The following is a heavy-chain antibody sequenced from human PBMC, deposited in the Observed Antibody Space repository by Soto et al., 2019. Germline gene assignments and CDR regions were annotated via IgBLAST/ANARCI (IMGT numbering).Heavy chain of an antibody. Sequence: QVQLVQSGAEVKKPGSSVKVSCKASGGTFGSYAISWVRQAPGQGLEWMGGIIPMYGTTNYAQKFQGRVTMVADKSTSTVYMDLGSLRTDDSAVYYCARGFAYSSAWCDHWGQGTVVTVSS. CDR1: GGTFGSYA. CDR3: ARGFAYSSAWCDH. D-gene: IGHD6-25*01. V-gene: IGHV1-69*06. J-gene: IGHJ5*02. CDR2: IIPMYGTT.